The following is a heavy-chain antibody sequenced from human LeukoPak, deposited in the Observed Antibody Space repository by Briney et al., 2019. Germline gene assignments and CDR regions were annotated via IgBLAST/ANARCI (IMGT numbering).Heavy chain of an antibody. D-gene: IGHD1-26*01. J-gene: IGHJ4*02. CDR2: IYYTGST. Sequence: PSETLSLTCTISGSSITSVSHYWGWIRQPPGKGLEWIGDIYYTGSTYYSPSLRSRVTMSVHTSENQFSLRLNPVTAVDTAVYYCARRWGNTVGVTYEYWGQGTLVTVSS. V-gene: IGHV4-39*01. CDR1: GSSITSVSHY. CDR3: ARRWGNTVGVTYEY.